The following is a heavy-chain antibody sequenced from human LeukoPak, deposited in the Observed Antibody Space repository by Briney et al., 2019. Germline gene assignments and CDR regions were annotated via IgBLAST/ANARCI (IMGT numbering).Heavy chain of an antibody. D-gene: IGHD5-12*01. Sequence: PGGSLTLSCAASGFSLSDYYRSWIRQAPGKGLEWVSYITSRGGSIFYADSLKGRFTISRDNAKNSLFLQMNSLRAEDTAVYYCGRDRGYGASHWGQGTLVTVSS. CDR3: GRDRGYGASH. CDR1: GFSLSDYY. V-gene: IGHV3-11*04. J-gene: IGHJ4*02. CDR2: ITSRGGSI.